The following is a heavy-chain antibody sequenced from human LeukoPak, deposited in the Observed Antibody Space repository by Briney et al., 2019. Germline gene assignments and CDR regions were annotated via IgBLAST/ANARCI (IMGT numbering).Heavy chain of an antibody. J-gene: IGHJ6*03. V-gene: IGHV3-23*01. Sequence: PGGSLRLSCAASGFTLSSYAMSWVRQAPGKGLEWVSAISGSGGSTYYADSVKGRFTISRDNSKNTLYLQMNSLRAEDTAVYYCAKGDSSSYNYYYMDVWGKGTTVTVSS. CDR2: ISGSGGST. D-gene: IGHD6-13*01. CDR1: GFTLSSYA. CDR3: AKGDSSSYNYYYMDV.